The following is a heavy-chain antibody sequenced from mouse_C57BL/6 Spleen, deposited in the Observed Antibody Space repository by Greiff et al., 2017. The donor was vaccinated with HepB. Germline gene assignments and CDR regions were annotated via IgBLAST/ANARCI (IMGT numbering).Heavy chain of an antibody. J-gene: IGHJ3*01. CDR3: ARGNGDGAWFAY. Sequence: DVMLVESGGGLVKPGGSLKLSCAASGFTFSDYGMHWVRQAPEKGLAWVAYISSGSSTIYYADTVKGRFTISRDNAKNTLFLQMTSLRSEDTAMYYCARGNGDGAWFAYWGQGTLVTVSA. V-gene: IGHV5-17*01. D-gene: IGHD4-1*01. CDR2: ISSGSSTI. CDR1: GFTFSDYG.